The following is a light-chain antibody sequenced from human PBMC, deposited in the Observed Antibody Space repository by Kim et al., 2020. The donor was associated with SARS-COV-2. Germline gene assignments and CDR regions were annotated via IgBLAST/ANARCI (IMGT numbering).Light chain of an antibody. CDR3: ETWDSNIQV. CDR2: VEGSGSY. V-gene: IGLV4-60*03. CDR1: SVHSKYF. Sequence: SVKLTWTLSSVHSKYFIAWHQRQPGKAHRFLVKVEGSGSYNKGGGVPDRFSGSRSGADRYLIISNLHSEDEADYYCETWDSNIQVFGGGTQLTVL. J-gene: IGLJ3*02.